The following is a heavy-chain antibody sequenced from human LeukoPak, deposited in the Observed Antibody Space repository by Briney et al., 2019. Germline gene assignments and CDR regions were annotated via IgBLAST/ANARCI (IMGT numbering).Heavy chain of an antibody. V-gene: IGHV3-33*01. CDR1: GFTFSSYG. J-gene: IGHJ4*02. CDR2: IWYDGSNE. CDR3: ARDVSGSYYNFDY. D-gene: IGHD1-26*01. Sequence: GRSLRLSCAASGFTFSSYGMHWVRQAPDKGLEWVAVIWYDGSNEYYADSVKGRFTISRDNSKNTLYLQMNSLRAEDTAVYYCARDVSGSYYNFDYWGQGTLVTVSS.